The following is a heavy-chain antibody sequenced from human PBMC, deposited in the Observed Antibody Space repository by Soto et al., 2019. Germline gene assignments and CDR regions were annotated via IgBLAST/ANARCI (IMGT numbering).Heavy chain of an antibody. V-gene: IGHV3-23*01. CDR3: AKDPSGLVRNAFAI. CDR2: ISGSVGST. D-gene: IGHD6-19*01. Sequence: EVQLLESGGGLVQPGGSLRLSCAASGFTFISDAMSWVRQAPGKGLEWVSAISGSVGSTYYADSVKGRFTISRDNSKNTLYLPMNSLRAEDTAVYYCAKDPSGLVRNAFAIWGKGTMVTVSS. J-gene: IGHJ3*02. CDR1: GFTFISDA.